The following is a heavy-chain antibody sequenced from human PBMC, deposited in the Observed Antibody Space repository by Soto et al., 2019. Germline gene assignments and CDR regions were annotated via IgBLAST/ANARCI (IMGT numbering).Heavy chain of an antibody. D-gene: IGHD3-22*01. V-gene: IGHV4-34*01. CDR1: GGSFSGYY. J-gene: IGHJ5*02. CDR3: ARSYDSSGYPNWFDP. Sequence: QVQLQQWGAGLLKPSETLSLTCAVYGGSFSGYYWSWIRQPPGNGLEWIGEINHSGSTNYNPSLKSRVTTSVDTSKYRFSLKLSSVTAADTAVYYCARSYDSSGYPNWFDPCGQGTMVTVSS. CDR2: INHSGST.